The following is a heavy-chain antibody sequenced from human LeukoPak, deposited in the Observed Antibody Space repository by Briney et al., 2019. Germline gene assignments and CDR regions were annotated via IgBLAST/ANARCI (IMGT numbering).Heavy chain of an antibody. J-gene: IGHJ5*02. V-gene: IGHV1-2*02. Sequence: ASVKVSCKASGYTFTGYYMHWVRQAPGQGLEWMGWINPNSGGTNYAQKFQGRVTMTRDTSISTAYVELSRLRSDDTAVYYCARDYGDYVGWFDPWGQGTLVTVSS. D-gene: IGHD4-17*01. CDR1: GYTFTGYY. CDR3: ARDYGDYVGWFDP. CDR2: INPNSGGT.